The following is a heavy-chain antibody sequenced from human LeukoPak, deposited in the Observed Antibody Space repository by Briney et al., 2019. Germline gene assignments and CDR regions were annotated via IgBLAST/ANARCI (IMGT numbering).Heavy chain of an antibody. CDR2: ISSSGSTI. V-gene: IGHV3-11*04. CDR1: GFTFSNAW. CDR3: ARDRDTAMVDY. D-gene: IGHD5-18*01. Sequence: PGGSLRLSCAASGFTFSNAWMSWVRQAPGKGLEWVSYISSSGSTIYYADSVKGRFTISRDNAKNSLYLQMNSLRAEDTAVYYCARDRDTAMVDYWGQGTLVTVSS. J-gene: IGHJ4*02.